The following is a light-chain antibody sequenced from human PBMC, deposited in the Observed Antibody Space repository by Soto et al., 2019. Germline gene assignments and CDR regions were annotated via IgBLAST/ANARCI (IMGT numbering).Light chain of an antibody. CDR2: RES. CDR1: QTISSSY. J-gene: IGKJ2*01. CDR3: HQYGSSPYT. Sequence: EIVLTQSPGTLSLSPGERATLSCRASQTISSSYLAWYQQRPGQAPRLLISRESRGATGIPDRFSASGSETDFTLTISRLEPEDFAVYYCHQYGSSPYTFGQGTKLEI. V-gene: IGKV3-20*01.